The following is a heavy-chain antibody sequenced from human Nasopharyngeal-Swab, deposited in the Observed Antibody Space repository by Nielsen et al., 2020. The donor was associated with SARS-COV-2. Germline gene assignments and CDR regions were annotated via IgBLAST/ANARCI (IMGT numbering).Heavy chain of an antibody. V-gene: IGHV3-33*01. D-gene: IGHD1-26*01. J-gene: IGHJ4*02. CDR2: IWYDGSNK. CDR3: ARDPPSSIVGATSSGDY. Sequence: WIRQPPGKGLERVAVIWYDGSNKYYADSVKGRFTISRDNSKNTLYLQMNSLRAEDTAVYYCARDPPSSIVGATSSGDYWGQGTLVTVSS.